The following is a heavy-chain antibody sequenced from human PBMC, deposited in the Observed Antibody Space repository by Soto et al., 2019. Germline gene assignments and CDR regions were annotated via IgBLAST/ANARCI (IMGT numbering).Heavy chain of an antibody. V-gene: IGHV1-69*01. D-gene: IGHD1-26*01. J-gene: IGHJ4*01. Sequence: QVQLVQSGAEVKKPGSSVKVSCKASGGTFSSYAISWVLQAPGQGLEWMGGIIPIFGTANYAQKFQGRFTITSDESTSTAYMVLSSVRSEDTSEYYCAGLIVRATSPYFDYWGQGTLVSVSS. CDR3: AGLIVRATSPYFDY. CDR2: IIPIFGTA. CDR1: GGTFSSYA.